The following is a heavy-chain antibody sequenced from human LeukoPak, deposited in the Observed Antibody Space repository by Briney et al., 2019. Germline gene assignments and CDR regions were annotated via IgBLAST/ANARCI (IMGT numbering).Heavy chain of an antibody. CDR2: ISYDGSNK. D-gene: IGHD3-10*02. CDR3: AELGITMIGGV. J-gene: IGHJ6*04. Sequence: GGSLRLSCAASGFTFSSYGMHWVRQAPGKGLEWVAAISYDGSNKYYADSVKGRFTISRDNAKNSLYLQMNSLRAEDTAVYYCAELGITMIGGVWGKGTTVTISS. CDR1: GFTFSSYG. V-gene: IGHV3-30*12.